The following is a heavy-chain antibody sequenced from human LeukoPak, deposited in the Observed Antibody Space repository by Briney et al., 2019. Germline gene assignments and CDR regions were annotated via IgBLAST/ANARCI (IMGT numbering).Heavy chain of an antibody. Sequence: ASVKVSCKASGYTFTNYDINWVRQATGQGLEWMGWMNPKSANTGCAQKFQGRVTMTRNNSISTAYIELTSLRSEDTAIYFCTRGPSLHTNWVGGRWFDPWGQGTRVTVSS. D-gene: IGHD1-1*01. V-gene: IGHV1-8*01. CDR3: TRGPSLHTNWVGGRWFDP. CDR2: MNPKSANT. J-gene: IGHJ5*02. CDR1: GYTFTNYD.